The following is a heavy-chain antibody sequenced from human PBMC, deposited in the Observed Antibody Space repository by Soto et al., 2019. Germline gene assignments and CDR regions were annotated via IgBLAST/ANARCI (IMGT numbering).Heavy chain of an antibody. D-gene: IGHD2-2*01. J-gene: IGHJ6*02. V-gene: IGHV3-30-3*01. CDR1: GFTFSSYA. CDR2: ISYDGSNK. Sequence: GGSLRLSCAASGFTFSSYAMHWVRQAPGKGLEWVAVISYDGSNKYYADSVKGRFTISRDNSKNTLYLQMNSLRAEDTAVYYCARALNSSPPDIVVVPAALAIGRLWYGMDVWGQGTTVTVPS. CDR3: ARALNSSPPDIVVVPAALAIGRLWYGMDV.